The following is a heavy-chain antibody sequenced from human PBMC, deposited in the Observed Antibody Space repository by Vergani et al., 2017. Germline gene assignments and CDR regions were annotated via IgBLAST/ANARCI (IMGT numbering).Heavy chain of an antibody. D-gene: IGHD3-10*01. CDR3: ARVGVVRGVSYYYYYYGMDV. Sequence: QLQLQESGSGLVKPSQTLSLTCAVSGGSISSGGYSWSWIRQPPGKGLEWIGYIYYSGSTYYNPSLKSRVTISVDTSKNQFSLKLSSVTAADTAVYYCARVGVVRGVSYYYYYYGMDVWGQGTTVTVSS. CDR2: IYYSGST. V-gene: IGHV4-30-2*05. J-gene: IGHJ6*02. CDR1: GGSISSGGYS.